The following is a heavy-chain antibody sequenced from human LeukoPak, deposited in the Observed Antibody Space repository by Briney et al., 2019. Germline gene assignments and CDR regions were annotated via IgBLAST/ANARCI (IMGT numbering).Heavy chain of an antibody. V-gene: IGHV1-18*04. CDR1: GYTFTGYY. J-gene: IGHJ4*02. CDR2: ISAYNGNT. D-gene: IGHD3-22*01. CDR3: ATAAYYYDSSGTAFDY. Sequence: ASVKVSCKASGYTFTGYYMHWVRQAPGQGLEWMGWISAYNGNTNYAQKLQGRVTMTTDTSTSTAYMELRSLRSDDTAVYYCATAAYYYDSSGTAFDYWGQGTLVTVSS.